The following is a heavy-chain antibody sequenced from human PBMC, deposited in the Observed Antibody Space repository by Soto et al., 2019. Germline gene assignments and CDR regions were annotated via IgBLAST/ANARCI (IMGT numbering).Heavy chain of an antibody. CDR1: GYGFTTYG. Sequence: ASVKVSCKGSGYGFTTYGITWVRQAPGQGLEWMAWISAHNGNTNYAQKLQGRVTVTRDTSTSTAYMELRSLRSDDTAVYYCATARYGDYWGPGPLVTGSS. J-gene: IGHJ4*02. D-gene: IGHD1-20*01. CDR3: ATARYGDY. CDR2: ISAHNGNT. V-gene: IGHV1-18*01.